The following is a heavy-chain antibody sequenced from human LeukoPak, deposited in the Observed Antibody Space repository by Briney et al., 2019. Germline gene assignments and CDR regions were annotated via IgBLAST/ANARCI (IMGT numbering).Heavy chain of an antibody. CDR3: ARYCSSITCQTGQIDY. CDR1: DFVFKNYA. CDR2: ISYDGGNK. D-gene: IGHD2-2*01. Sequence: GGSLRLSCEASDFVFKNYAMHWIRQPPGKGLKWVTTISYDGGNKYYADSAKGRFTVSRDNSKNILYLQMNSLRAEDTAVYYCARYCSSITCQTGQIDYWGQGTLVTVSS. V-gene: IGHV3-30-3*01. J-gene: IGHJ4*02.